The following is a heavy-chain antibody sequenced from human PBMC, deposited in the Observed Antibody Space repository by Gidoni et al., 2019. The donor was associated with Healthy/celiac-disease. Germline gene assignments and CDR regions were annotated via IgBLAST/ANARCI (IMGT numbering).Heavy chain of an antibody. Sequence: QVQLVQSGAEVKKPGASVKVSCKASGYTFTGYYMQWVRQAPGQGLEWMGWINPNRGGTNYAQKFQGGVTMTRDPSISTADMELSRLRSDDTAVYSCAREGVGAVADRPSPDAFDIWGQGTMVTVSS. V-gene: IGHV1-2*02. CDR3: AREGVGAVADRPSPDAFDI. J-gene: IGHJ3*02. D-gene: IGHD6-19*01. CDR1: GYTFTGYY. CDR2: INPNRGGT.